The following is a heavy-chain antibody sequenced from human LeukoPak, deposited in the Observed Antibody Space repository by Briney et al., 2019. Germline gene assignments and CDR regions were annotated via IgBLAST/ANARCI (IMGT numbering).Heavy chain of an antibody. D-gene: IGHD3-3*01. V-gene: IGHV3-30-3*01. J-gene: IGHJ6*02. CDR1: GFTFSSYA. Sequence: GRSLRLSCAASGFTFSSYAMHWVRQAPGKGLEWVAVISYDGSNKYYADSVKGRFTISRDNSKNTLYLQMNSLRAEDTAVYYCARPITIFGAALARVHYGMDVWGQGTTVTVSS. CDR3: ARPITIFGAALARVHYGMDV. CDR2: ISYDGSNK.